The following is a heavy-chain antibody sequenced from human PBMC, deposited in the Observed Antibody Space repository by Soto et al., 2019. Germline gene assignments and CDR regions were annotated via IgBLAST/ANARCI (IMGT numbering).Heavy chain of an antibody. CDR2: IYYSGST. CDR3: ARGTYYYDSSGYYGSSHAFDI. V-gene: IGHV4-61*01. D-gene: IGHD3-22*01. J-gene: IGHJ3*02. Sequence: SETLSLTCTVSAGSLSSGSYYWSWIRQPPGKGLERIGYIYYSGSTNYNPSLKSRVTISVDTSKNQFSLKLSSVTAADTAVYYCARGTYYYDSSGYYGSSHAFDIWGQGTMVTVSS. CDR1: AGSLSSGSYY.